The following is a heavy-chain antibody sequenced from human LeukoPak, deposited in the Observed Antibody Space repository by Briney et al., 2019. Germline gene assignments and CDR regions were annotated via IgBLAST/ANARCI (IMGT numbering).Heavy chain of an antibody. J-gene: IGHJ4*02. Sequence: ASVEVSCKASGYTFINYGISWVRQAPGQGLEWMGWISPYNGNAKYLQKLQGRVTMTTDTSTSTAYMEVRSLRSDDTAVYYCAREESIGSYQFLHDFWGQGTLVTVSS. V-gene: IGHV1-18*01. CDR3: AREESIGSYQFLHDF. CDR2: ISPYNGNA. CDR1: GYTFINYG. D-gene: IGHD1-26*01.